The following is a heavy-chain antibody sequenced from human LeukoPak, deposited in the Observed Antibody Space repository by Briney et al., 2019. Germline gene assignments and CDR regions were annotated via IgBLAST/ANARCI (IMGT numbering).Heavy chain of an antibody. D-gene: IGHD3-22*01. Sequence: PSETLSLTCTVSGYSISSGYYWGWIRQPPGKGLEWIGSIYHSGSTYYNPSLKSRVTISVDTSKNQFSLKLSSVTAAATAVYYCARDKGSSGHDYWGQGTLVTVSS. CDR2: IYHSGST. V-gene: IGHV4-38-2*02. CDR1: GYSISSGYY. J-gene: IGHJ4*02. CDR3: ARDKGSSGHDY.